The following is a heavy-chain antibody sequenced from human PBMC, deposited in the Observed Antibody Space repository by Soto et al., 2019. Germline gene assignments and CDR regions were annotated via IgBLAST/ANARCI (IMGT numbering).Heavy chain of an antibody. CDR1: GGSFRGYY. V-gene: IGHV4-34*01. Sequence: QVQLQQWGAGLLKPSETLSLTCAVYGGSFRGYYWSWIRQPPGKGLEWIGEINHSGSTNYNPSLKSRVTISVDTSKNQFSLKLSSVTAADTAVYYCARGGVVVVVAATSAGAFDIWGQGTMVTVSS. D-gene: IGHD2-15*01. CDR3: ARGGVVVVVAATSAGAFDI. CDR2: INHSGST. J-gene: IGHJ3*02.